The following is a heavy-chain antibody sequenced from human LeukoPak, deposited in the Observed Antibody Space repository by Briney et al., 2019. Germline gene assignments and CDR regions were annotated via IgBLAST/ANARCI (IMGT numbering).Heavy chain of an antibody. V-gene: IGHV3-7*01. CDR3: AKPWRAASYYFDY. J-gene: IGHJ4*02. CDR1: GFTFSSYW. CDR2: IKQDGSEK. Sequence: GGSLRLSCAASGFTFSSYWMSWVRQAPGKGLEWVANIKQDGSEKYYVDSVKGRFTISRDNAKNSLYLQMNSLRAEDTAVYYCAKPWRAASYYFDYWGQGTLVTVSS.